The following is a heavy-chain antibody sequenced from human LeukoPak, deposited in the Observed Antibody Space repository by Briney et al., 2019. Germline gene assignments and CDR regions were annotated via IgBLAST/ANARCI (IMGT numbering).Heavy chain of an antibody. D-gene: IGHD3-9*01. Sequence: GASVKVSCKASGYTFTGYYMHWVRQAPGQGLEWMGWINPNSGGTNYAQKFQGRVTMTRDTSISTAYMELSRLRSEDTAVYYCARGGIGDILTGKWGFDAFDIWGQGTMVTVSS. CDR2: INPNSGGT. V-gene: IGHV1-2*02. J-gene: IGHJ3*02. CDR1: GYTFTGYY. CDR3: ARGGIGDILTGKWGFDAFDI.